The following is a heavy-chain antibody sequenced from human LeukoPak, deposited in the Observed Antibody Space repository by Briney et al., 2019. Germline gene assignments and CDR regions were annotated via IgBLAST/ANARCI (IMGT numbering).Heavy chain of an antibody. D-gene: IGHD6-13*01. Sequence: SETLSLTCTVSGGSISSYYWSWIRQPAEKGLEWIGRIYTSGSTNYNPSLKSRVTMSVDTSKNQFSLKLSSVTAADTAVYYCAREGIAAAGTLGNAFDIWGQGTMVTVSS. CDR2: IYTSGST. CDR1: GGSISSYY. CDR3: AREGIAAAGTLGNAFDI. J-gene: IGHJ3*02. V-gene: IGHV4-4*07.